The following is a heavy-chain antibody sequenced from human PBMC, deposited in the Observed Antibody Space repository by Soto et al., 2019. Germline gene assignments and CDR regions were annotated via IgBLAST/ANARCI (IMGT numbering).Heavy chain of an antibody. V-gene: IGHV1-18*01. CDR1: NYAFTYNA. CDR3: ATASPGGVGQYVNAFDL. CDR2: IGPNSGST. J-gene: IGHJ3*01. D-gene: IGHD3-16*01. Sequence: QVQLVQSGPEVTKPGASVKVSCKASNYAFTYNAINWVRQAPGHGLEWMGWIGPNSGSTNYAQDLQARVTMTTDTATNTAYMELSSPTSDDTAIYYCATASPGGVGQYVNAFDLWGQGTLVTVSS.